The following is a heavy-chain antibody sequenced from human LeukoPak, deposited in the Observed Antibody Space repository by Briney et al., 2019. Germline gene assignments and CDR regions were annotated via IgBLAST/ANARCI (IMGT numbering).Heavy chain of an antibody. CDR2: ISGRGGST. CDR1: GFTFSSYA. Sequence: GGSLRLSCAASGFTFSSYAMSWVRQAPGKGLEWVSAISGRGGSTYYADSVKGRFTISRDNSKSTLYLQMNSLRAEDTAVYYCAKVALKYCSSTSCLYYFDDWGQGTLVTVSS. D-gene: IGHD2-2*01. V-gene: IGHV3-23*01. CDR3: AKVALKYCSSTSCLYYFDD. J-gene: IGHJ4*01.